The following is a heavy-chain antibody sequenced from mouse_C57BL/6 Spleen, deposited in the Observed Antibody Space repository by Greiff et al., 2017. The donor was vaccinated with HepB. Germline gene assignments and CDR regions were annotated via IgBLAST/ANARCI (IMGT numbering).Heavy chain of an antibody. V-gene: IGHV1-15*01. CDR2: IDPETGGT. Sequence: VQLQQSGAELVRPGASVTLSCKASGYTFTDYEMHWVKQTPVHGLEWIGAIDPETGGTAYNQKFKGKAILTADKSSSTAYMELRSLTSEDSAVYYCTRGHDYDEETGTRAYWGQGTLVTVSA. J-gene: IGHJ3*01. CDR1: GYTFTDYE. CDR3: TRGHDYDEETGTRAY. D-gene: IGHD2-4*01.